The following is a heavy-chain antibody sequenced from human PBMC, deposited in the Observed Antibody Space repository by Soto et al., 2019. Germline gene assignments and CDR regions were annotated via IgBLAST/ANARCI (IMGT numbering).Heavy chain of an antibody. D-gene: IGHD3-10*01. CDR2: IKQDGSEK. CDR1: GFTFSSYW. V-gene: IGHV3-7*01. Sequence: EVQLVESGGGLVQPGGSLRLSCAASGFTFSSYWMSWVRQAPGKGLEWVANIKQDGSEKYYVDSVKDRFTISRDNAKNSLYLQMNSLRAEDTAVYYCARDAAMVRGVSDYWGQGTLVTVSS. J-gene: IGHJ4*02. CDR3: ARDAAMVRGVSDY.